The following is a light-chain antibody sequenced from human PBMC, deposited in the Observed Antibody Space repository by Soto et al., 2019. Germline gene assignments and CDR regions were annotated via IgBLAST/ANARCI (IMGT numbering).Light chain of an antibody. Sequence: QAVLTQPPSASGTPGQRVTISCSGSSSNIGSNTVNWYQQLPGTAPKLLIYSNNQRPSGVPVRCSDSKSGTSASLAISGLHSEDDADEYCAALDDCLNGPVFGVWTKLTAL. V-gene: IGLV1-44*01. CDR3: AALDDCLNGPV. CDR1: SSNIGSNT. J-gene: IGLJ2*01. CDR2: SNN.